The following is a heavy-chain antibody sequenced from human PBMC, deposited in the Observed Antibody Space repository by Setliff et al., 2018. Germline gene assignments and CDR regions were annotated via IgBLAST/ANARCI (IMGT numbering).Heavy chain of an antibody. CDR2: IHFSGNT. Sequence: SETLSLTCTVSGGSISGYYWNWIRQTPEMRLEWIGHIHFSGNTHFNPSLMSRVTMSVDTSKNQFSLNVNSVTSADTSVYYCVRGGSAWAWNYDLWGRGTLVTVSS. CDR1: GGSISGYY. V-gene: IGHV4-59*01. J-gene: IGHJ2*01. CDR3: VRGGSAWAWNYDL. D-gene: IGHD3-16*01.